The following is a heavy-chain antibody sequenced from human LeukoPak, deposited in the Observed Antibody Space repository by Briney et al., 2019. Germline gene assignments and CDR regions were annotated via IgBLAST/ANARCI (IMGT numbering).Heavy chain of an antibody. CDR2: IYPGDSDT. CDR1: GYRFTTYW. J-gene: IGHJ4*02. V-gene: IGHV5-51*01. Sequence: GESLKISCKGSGYRFTTYWIGWVRQMPGKGLEWMGVIYPGDSDTRYSPPLQGEVTISADKSISTAYLLWSRLKASDTAIYYCAKTLDTGRRGPFDSWGQGTLVTVSS. D-gene: IGHD5-18*01. CDR3: AKTLDTGRRGPFDS.